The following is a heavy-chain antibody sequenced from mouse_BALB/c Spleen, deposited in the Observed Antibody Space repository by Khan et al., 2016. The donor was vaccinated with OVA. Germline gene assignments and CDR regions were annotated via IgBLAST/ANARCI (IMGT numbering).Heavy chain of an antibody. Sequence: QVQLQQSGAELAKPGASVKMSCKASGYTFTTYWMYWVNQRPGQGLEWIGYIIPTSGYTDYNDKFKDRATLSADKSSSTAYMQLNSLTSEDSAVYCCTRDRIDYWGQGTTLTVSS. CDR1: GYTFTTYW. V-gene: IGHV1-7*01. CDR3: TRDRIDY. J-gene: IGHJ2*01. CDR2: IIPTSGYT.